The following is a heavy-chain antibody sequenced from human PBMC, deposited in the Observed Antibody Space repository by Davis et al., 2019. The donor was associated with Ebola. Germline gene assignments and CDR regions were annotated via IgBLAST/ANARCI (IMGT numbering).Heavy chain of an antibody. CDR2: IYYSGIT. V-gene: IGHV4-38-2*02. D-gene: IGHD3-3*01. J-gene: IGHJ5*02. Sequence: MPSETLSLTCTVSDYSISSGYYWGWIRPPPGKRLGWIGSIYYSGITYYNPSLKRRVTISVDTSKNQFSLKLRSVTAADTAVYYCARQGWSGYSLRHWLDPWGRGTLVTVSS. CDR3: ARQGWSGYSLRHWLDP. CDR1: DYSISSGYY.